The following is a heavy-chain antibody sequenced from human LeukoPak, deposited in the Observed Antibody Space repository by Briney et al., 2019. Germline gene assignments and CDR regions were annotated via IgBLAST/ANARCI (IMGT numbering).Heavy chain of an antibody. CDR3: AKFYYYDSSGYYYYFDY. CDR1: GGSINSSSYY. Sequence: PSETLSLTCTVSGGSINSSSYYWGWIRQPPGKGLEWIGSIYYSGSTYYNPSLKSRVTISVDTSKNQFSLKLSSVTAADTAVYYCAKFYYYDSSGYYYYFDYWGQGTLVTVSS. V-gene: IGHV4-39*01. D-gene: IGHD3-22*01. J-gene: IGHJ4*02. CDR2: IYYSGST.